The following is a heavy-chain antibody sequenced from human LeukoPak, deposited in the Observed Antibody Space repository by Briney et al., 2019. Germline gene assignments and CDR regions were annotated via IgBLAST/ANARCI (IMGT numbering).Heavy chain of an antibody. J-gene: IGHJ4*02. CDR1: GGSLSSYY. V-gene: IGHV4-59*08. Sequence: PSETLSLTCTVSGGSLSSYYWSWIRQPPGKGLEWIGYIYYSGSTNYNPSLKSRVTISVDTSKNHFSLKLNSVTAADTAVYYCARHPSAVAGKTFDYWGQGTLVTVSS. CDR2: IYYSGST. D-gene: IGHD6-19*01. CDR3: ARHPSAVAGKTFDY.